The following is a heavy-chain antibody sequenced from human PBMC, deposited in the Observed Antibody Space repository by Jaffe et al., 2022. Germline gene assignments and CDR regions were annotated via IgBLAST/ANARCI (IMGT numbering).Heavy chain of an antibody. CDR3: ARQAMTTGSRGWFDP. V-gene: IGHV4-38-2*01. CDR2: IYHSGST. Sequence: QVQLQESGPGLVKPSETLSLTCAVSDYSISSGYYWGWIRQPPGKGLEWIGSIYHSGSTYYNPSLKSRVTISVDTSKNQFSLKLSSVTAADTAVYYCARQAMTTGSRGWFDPWGQGTLVTVSS. D-gene: IGHD4-17*01. CDR1: DYSISSGYY. J-gene: IGHJ5*02.